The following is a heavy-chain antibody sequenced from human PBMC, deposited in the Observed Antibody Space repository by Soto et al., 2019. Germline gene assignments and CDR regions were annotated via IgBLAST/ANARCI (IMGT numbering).Heavy chain of an antibody. V-gene: IGHV1-2*04. CDR3: AKNPRVVYGSSWIQHYDFDY. CDR2: INPNSGGT. J-gene: IGHJ4*02. Sequence: GASVKVSCKASGYTFTGYYMHWVRQAPGQGLEWMGWINPNSGGTNYAQKFQGWVTMTRDTSISTAYMELSRLRSDDTAVYYCAKNPRVVYGSSWIQHYDFDYWGQGTLVTVSS. CDR1: GYTFTGYY. D-gene: IGHD6-13*01.